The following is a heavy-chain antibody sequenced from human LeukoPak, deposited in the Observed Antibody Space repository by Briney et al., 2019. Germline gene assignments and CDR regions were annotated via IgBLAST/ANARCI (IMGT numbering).Heavy chain of an antibody. J-gene: IGHJ5*02. Sequence: SETLSPTCAVYGGSFSGYYWSWIRQPPGKGLEWIGEINHSGSTNYNPSLKSRVTISVDTSKNQFSLKLSSVTAADTAVYYCAREARYYYDSSGSAGWFDPWGQGTLVSVSS. CDR2: INHSGST. CDR3: AREARYYYDSSGSAGWFDP. V-gene: IGHV4-34*01. CDR1: GGSFSGYY. D-gene: IGHD3-22*01.